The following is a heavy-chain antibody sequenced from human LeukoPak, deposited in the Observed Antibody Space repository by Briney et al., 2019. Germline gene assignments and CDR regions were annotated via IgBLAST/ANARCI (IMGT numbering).Heavy chain of an antibody. CDR2: IYTSGST. CDR1: GGSISSGSYY. Sequence: PSQTLSLTCTVSGGSISSGSYYWSWIRQPAGKGLEWIGRIYTSGSTNYNPSLKSRVTISVDTSKNQFSLKLSSVTAADTAVYYCASFGYCSGGSCERTFDPWGQGTLVTVSS. V-gene: IGHV4-61*02. J-gene: IGHJ5*02. CDR3: ASFGYCSGGSCERTFDP. D-gene: IGHD2-15*01.